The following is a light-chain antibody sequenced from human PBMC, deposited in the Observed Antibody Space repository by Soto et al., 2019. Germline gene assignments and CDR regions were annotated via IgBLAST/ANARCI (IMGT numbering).Light chain of an antibody. CDR2: GAS. V-gene: IGKV3-20*01. CDR1: QTIRSNY. J-gene: IGKJ1*01. CDR3: QQYGSSPWT. Sequence: ETVLTQSPGTLSLSPGERATLSCRASQTIRSNYLAWYRQTPGQAPRLLIYGASNRATGIADRFSGSGSGTDFTLIMIRLEPEDFALYYCQQYGSSPWTFGQGTKVEIK.